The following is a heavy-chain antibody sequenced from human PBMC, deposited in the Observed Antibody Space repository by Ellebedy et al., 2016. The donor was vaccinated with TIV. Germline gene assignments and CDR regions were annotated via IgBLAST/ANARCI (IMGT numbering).Heavy chain of an antibody. CDR2: LWHDGSNQ. Sequence: GGSLRLXCNASGFTFRSHGMHWVRQAPGKGLEWVAVLWHDGSNQKYADSVKGRFTISRDNSKNILYLQMNSLRADDTAVYYCARDRHSSNWYGPDYWGQGTLVTVSS. CDR3: ARDRHSSNWYGPDY. CDR1: GFTFRSHG. J-gene: IGHJ4*02. D-gene: IGHD6-13*01. V-gene: IGHV3-33*01.